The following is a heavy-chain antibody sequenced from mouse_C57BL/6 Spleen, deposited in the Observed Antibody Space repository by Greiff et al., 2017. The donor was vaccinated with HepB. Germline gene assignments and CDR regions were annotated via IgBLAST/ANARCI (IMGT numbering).Heavy chain of an antibody. CDR2: INYDGSST. V-gene: IGHV5-16*01. CDR3: ARDRNYGSSYGYFDY. CDR1: GFTFSDYY. D-gene: IGHD1-1*01. J-gene: IGHJ2*01. Sequence: EVHLVESEGGLVQPGSSMKLSCTASGFTFSDYYMAWVRQVPEKGLEWVANINYDGSSTYYLDSLKSRFIISRDNAKNILYLQMSSLKSEDTATYYCARDRNYGSSYGYFDYWGQGTTLTVSS.